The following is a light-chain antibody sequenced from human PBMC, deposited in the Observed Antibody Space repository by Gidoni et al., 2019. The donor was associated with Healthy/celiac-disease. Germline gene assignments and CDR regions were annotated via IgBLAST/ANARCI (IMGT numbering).Light chain of an antibody. CDR1: KLGDKY. CDR2: QDS. J-gene: IGLJ2*01. V-gene: IGLV3-1*01. CDR3: QAWDSSTVV. Sequence: SYELTQPPSVSVSPGQTASITCPGDKLGDKYACWYQQKPGQSPVLVIYQDSKRPSGIPERFSGSNSGNTATLTISGTQPMDEADYYCQAWDSSTVVFGGGTKLTVL.